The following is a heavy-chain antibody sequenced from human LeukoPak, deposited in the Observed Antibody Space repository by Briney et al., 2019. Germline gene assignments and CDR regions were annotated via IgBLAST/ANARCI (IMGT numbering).Heavy chain of an antibody. CDR1: GGSFSSSSYY. CDR3: ARHVPDSGCGREWFDP. D-gene: IGHD6-19*01. CDR2: IYYSGST. Sequence: SETLSLTCTVSGGSFSSSSYYWGWIRQPPGKGLEWIGSIYYSGSTYYNPSLKGRVTISVDTSKNQFSLKLSSVTAADTAVYYCARHVPDSGCGREWFDPWGQGTLVTVSS. J-gene: IGHJ5*02. V-gene: IGHV4-39*01.